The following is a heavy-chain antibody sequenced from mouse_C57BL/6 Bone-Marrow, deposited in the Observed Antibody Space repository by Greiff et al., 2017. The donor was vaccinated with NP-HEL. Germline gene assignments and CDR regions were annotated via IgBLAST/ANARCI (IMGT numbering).Heavy chain of an antibody. Sequence: VKVEESGPGLVAPSQSLSITCTVSGFSLTSYAISWVRQPPGKGLEWLGVIWTGGGTNYTSALKSRLSISKDNSKSQVFLKMNSLQTDDTARYYCARVYYYGSSAFAYWGQGTLVTVSA. CDR1: GFSLTSYA. CDR2: IWTGGGT. CDR3: ARVYYYGSSAFAY. D-gene: IGHD1-1*01. J-gene: IGHJ3*01. V-gene: IGHV2-9-1*01.